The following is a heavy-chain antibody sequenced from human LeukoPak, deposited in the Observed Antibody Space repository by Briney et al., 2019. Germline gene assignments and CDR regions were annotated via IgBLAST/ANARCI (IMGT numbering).Heavy chain of an antibody. Sequence: PGGSLRLFCAASGFTFSGYAMHWVRQVPGKGLEWVTVISDDGATKYYGDSVKGRFTVSRDDSYNTLYLQMSGLRVEDTAVYFCAKALGSYPESRYADYWGQGALVTVSS. CDR1: GFTFSGYA. CDR2: ISDDGATK. J-gene: IGHJ4*02. CDR3: AKALGSYPESRYADY. D-gene: IGHD1-26*01. V-gene: IGHV3-30*18.